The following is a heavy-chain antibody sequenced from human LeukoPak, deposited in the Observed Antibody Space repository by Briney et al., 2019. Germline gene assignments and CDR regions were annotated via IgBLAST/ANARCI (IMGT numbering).Heavy chain of an antibody. D-gene: IGHD6-13*01. Sequence: GGSLRLSRAASGFTFSSYAMSWVRQAPGKGLEWVSAISGSGGSTYYADSVKGRFTISRDNSKNTLYLQMNSLRAEDTAVYYCAKDRAAAVLGYFDYWGQGTLVTVSS. CDR2: ISGSGGST. CDR3: AKDRAAAVLGYFDY. V-gene: IGHV3-23*01. J-gene: IGHJ4*02. CDR1: GFTFSSYA.